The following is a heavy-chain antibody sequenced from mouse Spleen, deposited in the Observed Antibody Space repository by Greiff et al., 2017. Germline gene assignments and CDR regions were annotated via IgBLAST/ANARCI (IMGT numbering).Heavy chain of an antibody. Sequence: VQLQESGAELVRPGASVKLSCKASGYTFTSYWMHWVKQRPGQGLEWIGYINPSSGYTKYNQKFKDKATLTADKSSSTAYMQLSSLTYEDSAVYYCARPPYGSNYAMDYWGQGTSVTVSS. J-gene: IGHJ4*01. CDR3: ARPPYGSNYAMDY. V-gene: IGHV1-7*01. CDR1: GYTFTSYW. CDR2: INPSSGYT. D-gene: IGHD1-1*01.